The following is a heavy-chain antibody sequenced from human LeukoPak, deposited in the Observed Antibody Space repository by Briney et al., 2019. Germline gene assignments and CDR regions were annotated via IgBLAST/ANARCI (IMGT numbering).Heavy chain of an antibody. CDR2: IYTSGST. J-gene: IGHJ6*03. Sequence: PSETLSLTCTVSGGSISSYYWSWIRQPAGKGLEWIGRIYTSGSTNYNPSLKSRVTMSVDTSKNQFSLKLTSVTAADTAVYYCARRGTGTTHYYYYYMDVWGKGTTVTVSS. CDR3: ARRGTGTTHYYYYYMDV. V-gene: IGHV4-4*07. CDR1: GGSISSYY. D-gene: IGHD1-1*01.